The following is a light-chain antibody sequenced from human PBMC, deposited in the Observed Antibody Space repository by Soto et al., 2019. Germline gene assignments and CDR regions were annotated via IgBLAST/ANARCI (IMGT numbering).Light chain of an antibody. V-gene: IGKV3D-15*01. J-gene: IGKJ4*01. CDR3: QQYNNWPLS. CDR2: GAS. CDR1: HSVDSN. Sequence: EIEMTQSPATLSVSPGGRATLSCRTSHSVDSNLAWYQQKPGQAPRLLIFGASTRATGIPARFSGSGSGTDFTLTISSLQSEDFAVYYCQQYNNWPLSFGGGTQVDIK.